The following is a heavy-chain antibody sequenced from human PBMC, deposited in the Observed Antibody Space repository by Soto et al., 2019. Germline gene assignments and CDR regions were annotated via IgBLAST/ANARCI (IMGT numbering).Heavy chain of an antibody. D-gene: IGHD6-19*01. CDR2: INPNSGGT. CDR1: VYPLSHHY. V-gene: IGHV1-2*02. CDR3: VRGGPVAGPTSSEAYHPFDF. J-gene: IGHJ4*02. Sequence: SVKASFKTQVYPLSHHYTHLVRQAPGQGLEWMGWINPNSGGTGYAEKFQGRVTMTRDTSISTAYMELNRLNSDETAVYYCVRGGPVAGPTSSEAYHPFDFWGQGTLVTVSS.